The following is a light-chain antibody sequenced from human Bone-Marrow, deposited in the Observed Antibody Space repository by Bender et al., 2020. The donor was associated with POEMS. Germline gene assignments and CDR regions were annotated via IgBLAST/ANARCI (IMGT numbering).Light chain of an antibody. CDR3: ASFTISSTVV. J-gene: IGLJ3*02. Sequence: QSALTQPASVSGSPGQSISISCTGTSSDVGKYNFVSWYQQHPGKAPKLLIYENNKRPSGVSIRFSGYKSGNTASLTISGLQADDEADYYCASFTISSTVVFGGGTRLAVL. V-gene: IGLV2-14*02. CDR2: ENN. CDR1: SSDVGKYNF.